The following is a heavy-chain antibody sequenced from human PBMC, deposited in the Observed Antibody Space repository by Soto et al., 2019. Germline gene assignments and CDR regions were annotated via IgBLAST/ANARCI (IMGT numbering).Heavy chain of an antibody. D-gene: IGHD4-17*01. V-gene: IGHV1-69*04. CDR1: GGTFNSDV. Sequence: QVQLVQSGAEVKSPGSSVKVSRKASGGTFNSDVINWVLQAPGQGLEWMGRIIPVLDRADYAQNFQGRVTITADKSTPAVHMEMSGLRSEDTAVFYCARSGSVTTQYYHGMDVWGQGTTVTVSS. CDR3: ARSGSVTTQYYHGMDV. J-gene: IGHJ6*02. CDR2: IIPVLDRA.